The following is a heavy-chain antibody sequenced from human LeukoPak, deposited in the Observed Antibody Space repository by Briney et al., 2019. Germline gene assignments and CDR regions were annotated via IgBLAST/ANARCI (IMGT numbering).Heavy chain of an antibody. CDR1: GDSISSYY. V-gene: IGHV4-59*08. Sequence: PSETLSLTCTVSGDSISSYYWSWIRQPPGKGLEWIGCIYYSGSTDYNPSLKSRVTISVDTSKNQFSLKLSSVTAADTAVYYCARGPNYPSPSPFDYWGQGTLVTVSS. J-gene: IGHJ4*02. CDR2: IYYSGST. CDR3: ARGPNYPSPSPFDY. D-gene: IGHD5-24*01.